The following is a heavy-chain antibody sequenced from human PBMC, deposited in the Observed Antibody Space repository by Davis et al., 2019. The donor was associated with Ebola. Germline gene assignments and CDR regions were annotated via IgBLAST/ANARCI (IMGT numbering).Heavy chain of an antibody. CDR1: GFTFRSYS. D-gene: IGHD3-10*01. CDR3: ASGVWFGGDY. V-gene: IGHV3-21*01. J-gene: IGHJ4*03. CDR2: ISSRSSYI. Sequence: GESLNISCAAPGFTFRSYSMNWVRQAPGKGLEWVSSISSRSSYIYYADSVKGRFTISSDNAKNSLYLQMNSLRAEDTAVYYCASGVWFGGDYWGQGTTVTVSS.